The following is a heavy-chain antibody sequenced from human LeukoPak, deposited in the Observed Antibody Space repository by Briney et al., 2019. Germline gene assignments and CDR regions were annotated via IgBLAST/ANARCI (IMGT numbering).Heavy chain of an antibody. Sequence: ASVKVSCKASGYIFSNFLITWVRQAPGQGLEWMGWVSTDNGNTKYAQKIQGRVTMTTDTSTSTAYMELKSLRSDDPAVYYCARGPDYYDSSGDPPPFDYWGQGTLVTVSS. J-gene: IGHJ4*02. CDR1: GYIFSNFL. CDR3: ARGPDYYDSSGDPPPFDY. CDR2: VSTDNGNT. D-gene: IGHD3-22*01. V-gene: IGHV1-18*01.